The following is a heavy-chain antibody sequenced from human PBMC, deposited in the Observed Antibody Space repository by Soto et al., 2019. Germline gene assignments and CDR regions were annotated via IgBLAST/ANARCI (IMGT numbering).Heavy chain of an antibody. CDR3: ARDHESITMVLGVPSPRHYYYYGMAV. Sequence: ASVKVSCKASGYTFTSYDINWVRQATGQGLEWMGWMNPNSGNTGYAQKFQGRVTMTRNTSISTAYMELSSLRSEDTAVYYCARDHESITMVLGVPSPRHYYYYGMAVWGQGTTVTVSS. CDR2: MNPNSGNT. D-gene: IGHD3-10*01. J-gene: IGHJ6*02. CDR1: GYTFTSYD. V-gene: IGHV1-8*01.